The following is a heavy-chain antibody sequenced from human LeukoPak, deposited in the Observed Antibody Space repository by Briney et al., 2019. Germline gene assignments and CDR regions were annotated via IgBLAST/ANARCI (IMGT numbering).Heavy chain of an antibody. J-gene: IGHJ4*02. CDR3: ARDGAAAGIYFDY. D-gene: IGHD6-13*01. V-gene: IGHV1-69*13. CDR1: GGTFSSYA. Sequence: SVKVSCKASGGTFSSYAISWVRQAPGQGLEWMGGIIPIFGTANYAQKFQGRVTITADESTSTAYMELSSLRAEDTAVYYCARDGAAAGIYFDYWGQGTLVTVSS. CDR2: IIPIFGTA.